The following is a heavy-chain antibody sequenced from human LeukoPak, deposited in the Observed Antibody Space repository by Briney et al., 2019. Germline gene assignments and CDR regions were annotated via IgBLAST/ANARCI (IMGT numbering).Heavy chain of an antibody. CDR3: ARAVAGTIDY. D-gene: IGHD6-19*01. Sequence: PGGSLRLSCAASGFTFNTYSMNWVRQAPGKGLEWVSYISSSSSTIYYADSVKGRFTISRDNAKNSLYLQMDSLRAEDTAVYYCARAVAGTIDYWGQGTLVTVSS. J-gene: IGHJ4*02. V-gene: IGHV3-48*01. CDR1: GFTFNTYS. CDR2: ISSSSSTI.